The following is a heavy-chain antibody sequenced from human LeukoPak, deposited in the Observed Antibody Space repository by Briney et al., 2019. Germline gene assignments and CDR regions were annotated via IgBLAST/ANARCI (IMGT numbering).Heavy chain of an antibody. V-gene: IGHV3-30*04. CDR2: ISYAGSNK. Sequence: SGGSLRLSCAASGFTFSSYAMHWVRQAPGKGLEWVAVISYAGSNKYYSDSVKGRFTISRDNSKNTLYLQMNSLRAEDTAVYYCARVDYYDSSGYRNDAFDIWGQGTMVTVSS. CDR3: ARVDYYDSSGYRNDAFDI. J-gene: IGHJ3*02. D-gene: IGHD3-22*01. CDR1: GFTFSSYA.